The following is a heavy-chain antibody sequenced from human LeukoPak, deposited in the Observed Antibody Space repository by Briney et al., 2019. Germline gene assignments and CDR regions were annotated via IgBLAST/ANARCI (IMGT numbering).Heavy chain of an antibody. Sequence: SETLSLTCAVYGGSFSGYYWSWIRQPPGKGLEWIGEINHSGSTNYNPSLKSRVTISVDTSKTQFSLKLSSVTAADTAVYYCARAKGYCSGGSCYSNYYYYYMDVWGKGTTVTVSS. CDR2: INHSGST. CDR3: ARAKGYCSGGSCYSNYYYYYMDV. J-gene: IGHJ6*03. D-gene: IGHD2-15*01. CDR1: GGSFSGYY. V-gene: IGHV4-34*01.